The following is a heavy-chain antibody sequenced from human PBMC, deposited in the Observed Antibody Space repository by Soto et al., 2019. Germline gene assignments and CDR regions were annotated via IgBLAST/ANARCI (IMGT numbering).Heavy chain of an antibody. J-gene: IGHJ4*02. Sequence: PSETLSLTCAVYGGSFSGYYWSWIRQPPGKGLEWIGEINHSGSTNYNPSLKSRVTISVDTSKNQFSLQLNSVTPEDTAVYYCARDSSSWSIDYWGQGTLVTVSS. CDR3: ARDSSSWSIDY. V-gene: IGHV4-34*01. CDR2: INHSGST. CDR1: GGSFSGYY. D-gene: IGHD6-13*01.